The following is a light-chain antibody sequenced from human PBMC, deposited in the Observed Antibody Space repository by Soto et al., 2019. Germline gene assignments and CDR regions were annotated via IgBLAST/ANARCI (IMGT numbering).Light chain of an antibody. J-gene: IGLJ2*01. CDR2: NDN. Sequence: QSVLTQPPSASGTPGQRVTISCSGSSSNIGSNTVYWYQQFPGTTPQLLIYNDNQRPSGVPDRFSGSKSGTSASLAISGLQSDDEADYYCAAWDDSLNGPVFGGGTKVTV. V-gene: IGLV1-44*01. CDR1: SSNIGSNT. CDR3: AAWDDSLNGPV.